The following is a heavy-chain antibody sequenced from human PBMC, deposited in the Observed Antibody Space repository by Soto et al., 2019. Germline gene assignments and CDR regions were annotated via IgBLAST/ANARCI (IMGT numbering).Heavy chain of an antibody. D-gene: IGHD4-17*01. CDR3: AKRTSGTTWGESDY. CDR2: ISGYSGNA. V-gene: IGHV1-18*04. J-gene: IGHJ4*02. CDR1: GYIFSDYG. Sequence: QVQVMPSGAEVKKPGDSVKVSCKTSGYIFSDYGINWVRQAPGPGLEWMGWISGYSGNANLAQKFQGRVTMTTDKSTRTAYMELRRLRSDDTAVYYCAKRTSGTTWGESDYWGQGTLVTVSS.